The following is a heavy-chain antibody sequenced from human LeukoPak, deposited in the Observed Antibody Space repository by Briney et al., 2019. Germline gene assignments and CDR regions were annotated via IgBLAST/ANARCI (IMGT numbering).Heavy chain of an antibody. CDR1: GFTFNIYA. V-gene: IGHV3-23*01. CDR3: AKGDWFDS. J-gene: IGHJ5*01. CDR2: IRGTGGGGET. Sequence: GGSLRLSCAASGFTFNIYAMTWARQAPGKGLEWVSAIRGTGGGGETFYADPVEGRFTISRDDSNNTVYLQMSSLRAEDTAVYYRAKGDWFDSWGPGTLVTVSS.